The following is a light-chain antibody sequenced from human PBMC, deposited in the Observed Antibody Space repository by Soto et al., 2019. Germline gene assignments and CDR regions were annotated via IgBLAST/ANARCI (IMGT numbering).Light chain of an antibody. CDR1: SSNIGSNY. J-gene: IGLJ2*01. CDR3: ATWDDSLSVL. V-gene: IGLV1-47*02. CDR2: SND. Sequence: QSVLTQPPSASGTPGQGVTISCSGSSSNIGSNYVFWYQQLPGTAPKLLIYSNDHRPSGVPDRFSGSKSGTSASLAISGLRSEDEADYYCATWDDSLSVLFGGGTKVTVL.